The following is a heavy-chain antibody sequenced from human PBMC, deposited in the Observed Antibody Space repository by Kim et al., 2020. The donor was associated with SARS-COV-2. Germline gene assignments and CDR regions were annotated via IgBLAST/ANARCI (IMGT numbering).Heavy chain of an antibody. V-gene: IGHV1-2*02. J-gene: IGHJ4*02. CDR1: GYSFIGLH. Sequence: ASVKVSCKASGYSFIGLHMHWVRQAPRQGLEGMGWIDPNRGGTNYAQKFQGRVTMTRDTSISTAYMEVIRLRSDGTAVYYCARDLESGSYGYWGQGTL. CDR3: ARDLESGSYGY. CDR2: IDPNRGGT. D-gene: IGHD1-26*01.